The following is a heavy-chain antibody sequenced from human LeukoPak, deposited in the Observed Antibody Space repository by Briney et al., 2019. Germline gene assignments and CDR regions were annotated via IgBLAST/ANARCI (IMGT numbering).Heavy chain of an antibody. Sequence: SETLSLTCTVSGGSISSGSYYWSWIRQPAGKGLEWIGRIYTSGSTNYNPSLKSRVTISVDTSKNQFSLKLSSVTAADTAVYYCAARIALRAFDIWGQGTMVTVSS. V-gene: IGHV4-61*02. CDR2: IYTSGST. J-gene: IGHJ3*02. CDR3: AARIALRAFDI. D-gene: IGHD6-13*01. CDR1: GGSISSGSYY.